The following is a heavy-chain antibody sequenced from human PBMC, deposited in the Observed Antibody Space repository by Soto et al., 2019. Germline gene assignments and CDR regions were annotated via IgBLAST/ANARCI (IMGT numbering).Heavy chain of an antibody. Sequence: GGSLRLSCAASGFTFTSYAMSGVRQAPGRGLEWVAIIIGSAGRTYYAASVKGRFTISRDNSKNTLYLQMNSLRADDTAVYYCSNVTTSQVVHCGPDVGGHGTTVAISS. J-gene: IGHJ6*02. CDR2: IIGSAGRT. D-gene: IGHD2-2*01. CDR1: GFTFTSYA. V-gene: IGHV3-23*01. CDR3: SNVTTSQVVHCGPDV.